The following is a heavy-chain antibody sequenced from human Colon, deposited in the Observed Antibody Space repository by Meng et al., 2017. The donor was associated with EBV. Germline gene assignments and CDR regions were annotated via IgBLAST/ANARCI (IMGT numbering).Heavy chain of an antibody. CDR3: ARHFINWFDP. Sequence: QVRLQESGPGLVKPSEALSLTCTVSGGSIGSYYWSWIRQPPGKGLEWIGYIYYSGSTNYNPSLKSRVTISVDTSKNQFSLKLSSVTAADTAVYYCARHFINWFDPWGQGTLVTVSS. CDR1: GGSIGSYY. CDR2: IYYSGST. V-gene: IGHV4-59*08. J-gene: IGHJ5*02.